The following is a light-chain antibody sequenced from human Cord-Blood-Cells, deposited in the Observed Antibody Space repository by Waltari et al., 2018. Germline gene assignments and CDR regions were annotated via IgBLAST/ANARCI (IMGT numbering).Light chain of an antibody. CDR1: QSVSSY. J-gene: IGKJ4*01. CDR3: QQRSNWPPLT. V-gene: IGKV3-11*01. Sequence: DIVLTKSPATLSLSPGGRDTLSCRASQSVSSYLSWYQQKPGQAPRLLIYDASNRATGIPARFSGSGSGTDFTLTISSLEPEDFAVYYCQQRSNWPPLTFGGGTKVEIK. CDR2: DAS.